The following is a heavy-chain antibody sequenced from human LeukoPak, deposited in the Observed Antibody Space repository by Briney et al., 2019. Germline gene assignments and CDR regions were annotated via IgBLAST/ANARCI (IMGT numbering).Heavy chain of an antibody. Sequence: SQTLSLTYAFSGHSVPINNAAWNWGSQSPSRGLEWLGRTYYRSKWYNDYAVSVKSRMTINPDTSKNQFSLQLNSVTPEDTAVYYCARDWNFAYHDYWGQGTLVTVSS. D-gene: IGHD1-7*01. CDR1: GHSVPINNAA. V-gene: IGHV6-1*01. CDR3: ARDWNFAYHDY. J-gene: IGHJ4*02. CDR2: TYYRSKWYN.